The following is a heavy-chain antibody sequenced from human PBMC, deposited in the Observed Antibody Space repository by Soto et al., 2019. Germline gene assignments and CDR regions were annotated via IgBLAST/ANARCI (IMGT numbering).Heavy chain of an antibody. D-gene: IGHD1-26*01. V-gene: IGHV1-18*01. J-gene: IGHJ4*02. CDR1: GYTFTSYG. CDR3: ARSVVGAYESAY. Sequence: QVQLVQSGAEVKKPGASVKVSCKASGYTFTSYGISWVRQAPGQGLEWMGWISAYNGNTNYAQKLQGRVTMTPDTATSTAYMSMRSLRSDHTAVEYWARSVVGAYESAYWGQGTLVTVSS. CDR2: ISAYNGNT.